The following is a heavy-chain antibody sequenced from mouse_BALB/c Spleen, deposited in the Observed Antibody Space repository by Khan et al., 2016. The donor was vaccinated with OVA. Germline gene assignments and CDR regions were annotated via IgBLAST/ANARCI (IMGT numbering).Heavy chain of an antibody. CDR2: ISSSGST. CDR1: GYSITSDYA. J-gene: IGHJ4*01. Sequence: EVQLQGSGPGLVKPSQSLSLTCTVTGYSITSDYAWTWIRKFPGNKLEWMGYISSSGSTNYNPALKSRISITRDTSKNQFFLQLNSVTTEDTATYYCARDGSRYNYAMDYWGQGTSVTVSS. D-gene: IGHD2-3*01. V-gene: IGHV3-2*02. CDR3: ARDGSRYNYAMDY.